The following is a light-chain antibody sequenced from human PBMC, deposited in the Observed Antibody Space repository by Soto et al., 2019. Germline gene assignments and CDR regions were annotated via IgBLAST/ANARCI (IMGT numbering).Light chain of an antibody. CDR3: CSDAGGFTWV. J-gene: IGLJ3*02. CDR2: DVD. Sequence: QSALTQPRSVSGSPGQSVTISCTGARSDVGGYRFVSWYQQHPDKATKLMIYDVDKRPSGVPDRFSGSKSGNTASLTISGLQAEDEADFCCSDAGGFTWVFGGGTKVTVL. CDR1: RSDVGGYRF. V-gene: IGLV2-11*01.